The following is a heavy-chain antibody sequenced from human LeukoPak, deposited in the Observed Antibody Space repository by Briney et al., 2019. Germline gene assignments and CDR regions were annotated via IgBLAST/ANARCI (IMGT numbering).Heavy chain of an antibody. CDR2: INHSGST. D-gene: IGHD2-2*01. J-gene: IGHJ2*01. Sequence: SETLSLTCAVSGGSFSGYYWSWIRQPPGKGLEWIGEINHSGSTNYNPSLKSRVTISVDTSKNQFSLKLSSVTAADTAVYYCARAIVVVPAAMGWGPYWYFDLWGRGTLVTVSS. CDR1: GGSFSGYY. V-gene: IGHV4-34*01. CDR3: ARAIVVVPAAMGWGPYWYFDL.